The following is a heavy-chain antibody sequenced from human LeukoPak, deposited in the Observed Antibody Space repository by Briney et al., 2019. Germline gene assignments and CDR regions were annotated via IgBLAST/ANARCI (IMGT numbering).Heavy chain of an antibody. CDR3: AREAYLGYCSSTSCYVDY. CDR2: ISAYNGNT. J-gene: IGHJ4*02. CDR1: GYTFTSYG. D-gene: IGHD2-2*01. V-gene: IGHV1-18*01. Sequence: ASVKVSCKASGYTFTSYGISWVRQAPGQGLEWMGWISAYNGNTNYAQKLQGRVTMTTDTSTSTAYMELRSLRSGDTAVYYCAREAYLGYCSSTSCYVDYWGQGTLVTVSS.